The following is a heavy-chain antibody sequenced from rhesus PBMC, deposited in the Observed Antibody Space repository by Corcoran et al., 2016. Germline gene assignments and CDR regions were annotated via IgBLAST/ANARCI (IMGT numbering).Heavy chain of an antibody. CDR2: IKGDTGST. V-gene: IGHV4-80*01. CDR1: SGSMGAKH. CDR3: ASSVYYGDS. J-gene: IGHJ4*01. D-gene: IGHD3-22*01. Sequence: QVQLRESGPGLVKPSETLSLTCSLSSGSMGAKHWSWFRHSPGRGLEWIGEIKGDTGSTNFNPSLSSRVAISRDASKNQFFLRLTSVTAADTAVFYCASSVYYGDSWGQGLLVTVSS.